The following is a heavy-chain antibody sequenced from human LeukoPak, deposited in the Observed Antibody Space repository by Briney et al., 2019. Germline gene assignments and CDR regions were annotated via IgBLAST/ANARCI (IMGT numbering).Heavy chain of an antibody. Sequence: GGSLRLSCAASGFTFSSYAMSWVRQAPEKGLEWVSTISGSGGGTYYADSVKGRFTISRDDSKNTLYLQMNSLRAEDTAVYYCATAAPASGWYFDYWGQGTLVTVSS. CDR1: GFTFSSYA. CDR3: ATAAPASGWYFDY. J-gene: IGHJ4*02. V-gene: IGHV3-23*01. CDR2: ISGSGGGT. D-gene: IGHD6-19*01.